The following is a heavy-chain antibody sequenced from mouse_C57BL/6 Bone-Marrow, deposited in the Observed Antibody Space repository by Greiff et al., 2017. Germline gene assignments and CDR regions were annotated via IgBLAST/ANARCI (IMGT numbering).Heavy chain of an antibody. CDR3: ARYGGYYRFAY. J-gene: IGHJ3*01. CDR2: IDPSDSYT. CDR1: GYTFTSYW. D-gene: IGHD2-3*01. V-gene: IGHV1-69*01. Sequence: QVQLQQPGAELVMPGASVKLSCKASGYTFTSYWMHWVKQRPGQGLEWIGEIDPSDSYTNYNQKFKGKSTLTVDKSSSTAYMQLSSLTSEDSAVYYCARYGGYYRFAYWGQGTLVTVSA.